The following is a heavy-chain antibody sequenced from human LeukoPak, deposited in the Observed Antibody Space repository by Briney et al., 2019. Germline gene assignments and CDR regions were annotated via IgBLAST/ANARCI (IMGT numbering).Heavy chain of an antibody. CDR3: AKDSNGSGWLQSGVAFDI. Sequence: GGSLRLSCTASGFPFDDYAMHWVRQSPGKGLEWVSGISWNSGTTGYVDSVKGRFTISRDNAKNSLYLQMNSLKIEDTALYYCAKDSNGSGWLQSGVAFDIWGQGIMVTVSS. V-gene: IGHV3-9*01. D-gene: IGHD5-24*01. J-gene: IGHJ3*02. CDR1: GFPFDDYA. CDR2: ISWNSGTT.